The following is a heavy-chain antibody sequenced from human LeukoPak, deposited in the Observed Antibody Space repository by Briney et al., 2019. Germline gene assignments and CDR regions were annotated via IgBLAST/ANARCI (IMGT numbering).Heavy chain of an antibody. J-gene: IGHJ5*02. V-gene: IGHV3-21*01. Sequence: GGSLRLSCAASGLTFSSYSMNWVRQAPGKGLEWVSSISSSSSYIYYADSVKGRFTISRDNAKNSLYLQMNSLRAEDTAVYYCARDFSLYWFDPWGQGTLVTVSS. CDR1: GLTFSSYS. CDR3: ARDFSLYWFDP. CDR2: ISSSSSYI.